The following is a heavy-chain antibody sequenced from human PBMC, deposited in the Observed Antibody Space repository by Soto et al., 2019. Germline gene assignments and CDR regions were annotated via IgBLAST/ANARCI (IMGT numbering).Heavy chain of an antibody. J-gene: IGHJ4*02. CDR2: MQPSTGRT. Sequence: QVQLVQSGAEVREPGASVKVSCKASGYSFTSVDINWVRQTAGQGLEWMGWMQPSTGRTGYAQKFQGRVTMTRDTSINTAYMDLPTLTSDDTAFYYSARGVSAGVEYWGQGTLVTVSS. CDR3: ARGVSAGVEY. CDR1: GYSFTSVD. D-gene: IGHD1-26*01. V-gene: IGHV1-8*01.